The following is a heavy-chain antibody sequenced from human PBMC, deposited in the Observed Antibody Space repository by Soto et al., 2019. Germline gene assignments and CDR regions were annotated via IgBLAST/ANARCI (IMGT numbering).Heavy chain of an antibody. Sequence: QVQLGQSGAEVKRPGSSVKVSCQASGASFRTYAVTWVRQAPGQGLEWMGGINVPFGTANYAQQFQGRVTITADESTSTAYLDLRSLRSEDAAVYSCAAARITVAGSVYYFDFWGQGTPVTVSS. D-gene: IGHD6-13*01. J-gene: IGHJ4*02. CDR2: INVPFGTA. CDR3: AAARITVAGSVYYFDF. CDR1: GASFRTYA. V-gene: IGHV1-69*01.